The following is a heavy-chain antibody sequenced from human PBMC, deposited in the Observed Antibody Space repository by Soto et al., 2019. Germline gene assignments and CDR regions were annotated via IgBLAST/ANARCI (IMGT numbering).Heavy chain of an antibody. V-gene: IGHV3-74*01. J-gene: IGHJ4*02. CDR3: VRYTRSVGGSCSPDY. Sequence: GGSLRLSCAASGFTFSSYWMHWVRQVPEKGLVWVSRINSDGSITNYADAVKGRFTISRDNVKNTLYLQMNSLRAEDTAVYYCVRYTRSVGGSCSPDYWGQGTLVTVSS. CDR1: GFTFSSYW. CDR2: INSDGSIT. D-gene: IGHD3-16*01.